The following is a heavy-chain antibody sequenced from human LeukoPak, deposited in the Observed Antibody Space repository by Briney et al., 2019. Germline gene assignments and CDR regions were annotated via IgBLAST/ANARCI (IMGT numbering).Heavy chain of an antibody. D-gene: IGHD6-13*01. Sequence: ASVKASCKASGYTFTGYYMHWVRQAPGQGLEWMGWINPNSGGTNYAQKFQGWVTMTRDTSISTAYMELSRLRSDDTAVYYCARDFKPSRIAAAGLGYWGQGTLVTVSS. V-gene: IGHV1-2*04. CDR3: ARDFKPSRIAAAGLGY. CDR1: GYTFTGYY. CDR2: INPNSGGT. J-gene: IGHJ4*02.